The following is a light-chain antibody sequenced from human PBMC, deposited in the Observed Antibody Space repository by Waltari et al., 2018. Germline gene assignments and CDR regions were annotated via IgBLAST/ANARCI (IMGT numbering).Light chain of an antibody. CDR3: CSYAGSAISV. J-gene: IGLJ3*02. CDR1: SSDIGNYNL. CDR2: DVN. V-gene: IGLV2-23*02. Sequence: QSALTQTATVSGSPGQSITISCSGTSSDIGNYNLVSWYQQHPVKAPPLIIYDVNKRPSGVSNRFSGSKSGNTAFLTISGLQTADEADYYCCSYAGSAISVFGGGTKVTVL.